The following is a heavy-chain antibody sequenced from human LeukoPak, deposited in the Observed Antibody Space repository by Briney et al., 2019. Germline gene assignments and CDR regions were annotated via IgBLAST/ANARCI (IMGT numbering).Heavy chain of an antibody. CDR2: ISSSSSYM. Sequence: GGSLRLSCAASGFTFSSYSMNWVRQAPGKGLEWVSSISSSSSYMYYADSVKGRFTISRDNAKNSLYLQMNSLRAEDTAVYYCARGGVYGSGFGYYGMDVWGQGTTVTVSS. J-gene: IGHJ6*02. CDR3: ARGGVYGSGFGYYGMDV. D-gene: IGHD3-10*01. V-gene: IGHV3-21*01. CDR1: GFTFSSYS.